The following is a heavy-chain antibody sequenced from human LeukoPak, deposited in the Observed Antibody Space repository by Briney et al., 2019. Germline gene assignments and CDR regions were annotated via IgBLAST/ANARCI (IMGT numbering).Heavy chain of an antibody. CDR2: INPNSGGT. CDR1: GYTFTGYY. V-gene: IGHV1-2*06. J-gene: IGHJ4*02. Sequence: GASVKVSCKASGYTFTGYYMHWVRQAPGQGLEWMGRINPNSGGTNYAQKFQGRVTMTGDTSISTAYMELSRLRSDDTAVYYCARERLPLYYYDSSGYRLFDYWGQGTLVTVSS. D-gene: IGHD3-22*01. CDR3: ARERLPLYYYDSSGYRLFDY.